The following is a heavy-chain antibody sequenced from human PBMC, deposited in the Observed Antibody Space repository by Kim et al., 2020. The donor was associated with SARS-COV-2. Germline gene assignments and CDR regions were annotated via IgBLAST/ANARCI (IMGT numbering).Heavy chain of an antibody. D-gene: IGHD3-16*01. V-gene: IGHV1-69*13. CDR1: GGTFSSYA. J-gene: IGHJ6*02. CDR2: IIPVFGTA. CDR3: ARHRIPGDSQYGMDV. Sequence: SVKVSCKASGGTFSSYAISWVRQAPGQGLEWMGGIIPVFGTASYARNFQGRVTVTADESTSTAYLELSSLRSEDTAVYYCARHRIPGDSQYGMDVWGQGTTVTVSS.